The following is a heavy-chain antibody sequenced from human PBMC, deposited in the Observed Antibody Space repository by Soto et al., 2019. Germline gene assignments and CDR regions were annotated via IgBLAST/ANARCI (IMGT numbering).Heavy chain of an antibody. J-gene: IGHJ4*02. CDR1: GFTFSSYA. V-gene: IGHV3-23*01. CDR2: ISGIGGST. CDR3: ANSNVDIVATINFDY. D-gene: IGHD5-12*01. Sequence: EVQLLESGGGLVQPGGSLRLSCAASGFTFSSYAMSWVRQAPGKGLEWVSAISGIGGSTYYADSVKGRFTISRDNSKNTLYLQMNSLRAEDTAVYYCANSNVDIVATINFDYWGQGTLVTVSS.